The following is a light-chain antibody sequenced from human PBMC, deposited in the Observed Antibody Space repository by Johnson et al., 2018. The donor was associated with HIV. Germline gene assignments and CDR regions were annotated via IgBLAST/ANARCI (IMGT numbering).Light chain of an antibody. CDR3: GTWDNSLSVFV. V-gene: IGLV1-51*01. Sequence: QAVLTQPPSVSAAPGQKVTISCSGTSSNIGNNYVSWYQQFPGTAPKLVIYDNNNRPSGIPDRFSGSTSGTSATLGITGLQTGDDADYYCGTWDNSLSVFVFGTGTKVTVL. J-gene: IGLJ1*01. CDR1: SSNIGNNY. CDR2: DNN.